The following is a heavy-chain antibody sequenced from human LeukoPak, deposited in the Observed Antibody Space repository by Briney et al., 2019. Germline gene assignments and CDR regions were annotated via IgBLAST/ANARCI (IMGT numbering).Heavy chain of an antibody. CDR3: TRQYISGQWYFDY. CDR1: GFTFSSYA. V-gene: IGHV3-23*01. D-gene: IGHD5-18*01. CDR2: ISGSGGST. J-gene: IGHJ4*02. Sequence: GGSLRLSCAASGFTFSSYAMSWVRQAPGKGLEWVSAISGSGGSTYYADSVKGRFTISRDNSKNTLYLQMNSLIPEDTAVYYCTRQYISGQWYFDYWGQGTLVTVSS.